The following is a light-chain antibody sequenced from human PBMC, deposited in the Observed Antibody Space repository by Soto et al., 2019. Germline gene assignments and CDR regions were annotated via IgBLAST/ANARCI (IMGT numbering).Light chain of an antibody. Sequence: SYELTQPPSVSVAPGKTARITCEGKNIGSKSVHWYQQKPGQAPVLVIYYDSDRPSGIPERFSGSNSGNTATLTISRVEAGDEAVYYCQVWDSSSDPWVFGGGTKLTVL. CDR3: QVWDSSSDPWV. J-gene: IGLJ3*02. CDR2: YDS. V-gene: IGLV3-21*04. CDR1: NIGSKS.